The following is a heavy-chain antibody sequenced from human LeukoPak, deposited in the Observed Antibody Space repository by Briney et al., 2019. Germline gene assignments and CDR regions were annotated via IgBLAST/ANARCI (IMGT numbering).Heavy chain of an antibody. J-gene: IGHJ6*03. Sequence: GGSLRLSCAASGFTFSSYAMSWVRQAPGKGLEWVANIKQDGSEKYYVDSVKGRFTISRDNAKNSLYLQMNSLRAEDTAVYYCARSAAGSRYYMDVWGKGTTVTVSS. V-gene: IGHV3-7*01. CDR3: ARSAAGSRYYMDV. D-gene: IGHD6-13*01. CDR1: GFTFSSYA. CDR2: IKQDGSEK.